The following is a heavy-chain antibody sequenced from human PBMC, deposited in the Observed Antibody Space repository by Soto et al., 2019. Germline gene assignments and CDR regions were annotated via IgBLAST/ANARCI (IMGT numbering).Heavy chain of an antibody. V-gene: IGHV1-69*12. CDR3: AREADTTGEKAEYSYYGMDV. CDR2: IIPIFGTA. D-gene: IGHD1-1*01. Sequence: QVQLVQSGAEVKKPESSVKVSCKASGGTFSSYAISWVRQAPGQGHEWMGGIIPIFGTANYAQKFQGRVTITADESTSTAYLELSSLRSEDTAVYYCAREADTTGEKAEYSYYGMDVWGQGTTVTVSS. J-gene: IGHJ6*02. CDR1: GGTFSSYA.